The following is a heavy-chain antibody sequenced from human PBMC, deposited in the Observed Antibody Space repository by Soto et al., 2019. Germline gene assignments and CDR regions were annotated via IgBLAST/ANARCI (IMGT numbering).Heavy chain of an antibody. CDR2: IRSKANSYAT. CDR3: TRHRRNYYGSGYYYYMDV. Sequence: GGSLRLSCAASGFTFSGSAMHWVRQASGKGLEWVGRIRSKANSYATAYAASVKGRFTISRDDSKNTAYLQMNSLKTEDTAVYYCTRHRRNYYGSGYYYYMDVWGKGTTVTVSS. V-gene: IGHV3-73*01. D-gene: IGHD3-10*01. CDR1: GFTFSGSA. J-gene: IGHJ6*03.